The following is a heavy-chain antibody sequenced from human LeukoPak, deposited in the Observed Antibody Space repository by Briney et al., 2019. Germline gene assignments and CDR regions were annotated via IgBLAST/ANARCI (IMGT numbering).Heavy chain of an antibody. V-gene: IGHV4-59*11. CDR3: ARFGVDYDMDV. CDR2: IHYSGKA. CDR1: GGSISGHY. Sequence: PSETLSLTCTVSGGSISGHYWTWVRQPLGEGLEWIGQIHYSGKADYNPSLRSRITISVDTSKNQMSLKVTSVTAADTAVYYCARFGVDYDMDVWGQGTTVTVS. J-gene: IGHJ6*02. D-gene: IGHD3-16*01.